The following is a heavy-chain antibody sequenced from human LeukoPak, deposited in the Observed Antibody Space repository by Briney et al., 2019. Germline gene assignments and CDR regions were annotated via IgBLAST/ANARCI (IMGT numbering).Heavy chain of an antibody. CDR1: GDSISNFY. D-gene: IGHD6-13*01. CDR2: IDYRGST. J-gene: IGHJ2*01. CDR3: ARVYYSSSYDYWYFDL. V-gene: IGHV4-59*01. Sequence: SETLSLTCSVSGDSISNFYWSWIRQPPGKGLEWIGYIDYRGSTSYNPSLRSRVTISIDTSKNRFSLRLSSVTAADTAVYYCARVYYSSSYDYWYFDLWGRGTLVTVSS.